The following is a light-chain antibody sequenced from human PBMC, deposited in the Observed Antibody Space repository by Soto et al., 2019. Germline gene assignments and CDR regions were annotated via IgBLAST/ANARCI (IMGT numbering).Light chain of an antibody. CDR1: SSDVGGYNY. V-gene: IGLV2-14*01. J-gene: IGLJ2*01. CDR3: SSYTSANTLV. CDR2: DVN. Sequence: QSVLTQPASVSGSPGQSITISCTGTSSDVGGYNYVSWYQQYPGKAPKLMIFDVNNRPSGVSNRFSGSKSGNTASLTISGLQAEDEADYYCSSYTSANTLVFGGGTQLTVL.